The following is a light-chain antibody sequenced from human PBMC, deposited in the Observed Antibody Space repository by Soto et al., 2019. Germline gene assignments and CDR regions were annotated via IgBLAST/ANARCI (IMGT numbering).Light chain of an antibody. CDR2: EVS. CDR1: SSDIGAYNY. V-gene: IGLV2-14*01. J-gene: IGLJ3*02. Sequence: QSALTQPASVSGSPGQSITISCTGTSSDIGAYNYVSWYQLHPGKAPKLMLYEVSNRPSGSSNRFSGSKSGNTASLTSSGRQAEDEADFYCTSYTTTNSGVCGGGTKLTVL. CDR3: TSYTTTNSGV.